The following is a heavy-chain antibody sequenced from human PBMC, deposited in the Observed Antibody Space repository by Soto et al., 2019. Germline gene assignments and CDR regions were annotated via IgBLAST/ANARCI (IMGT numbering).Heavy chain of an antibody. CDR3: ARRHFQLPLYYNYYGLDV. D-gene: IGHD2-2*01. CDR2: VYYSGST. CDR1: GGSISSENYH. Sequence: SETLSLTCTVSGGSISSENYHWGWIRQPPGKGLEWIGSVYYSGSTYYNPSLKSRVTISADTSKSQFSLKLSSVTAADTAVYNCARRHFQLPLYYNYYGLDVWGQGATVTVSS. V-gene: IGHV4-39*01. J-gene: IGHJ6*02.